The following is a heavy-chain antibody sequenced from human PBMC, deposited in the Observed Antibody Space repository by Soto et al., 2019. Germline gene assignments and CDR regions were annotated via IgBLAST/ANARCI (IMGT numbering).Heavy chain of an antibody. V-gene: IGHV3-74*01. J-gene: IGHJ5*01. CDR3: ARDSHLGFDS. CDR1: GCTISNYC. CDR2: ISSDGSGT. Sequence: XGSLTLSSTAAGCTISNYCMHWVRQAPGTGLVWVSHISSDGSGTSYADSVKGRFTIFRDNAKNTVFLQMNNLRAEDTAVYYCARDSHLGFDSWGQGPLVTVSS.